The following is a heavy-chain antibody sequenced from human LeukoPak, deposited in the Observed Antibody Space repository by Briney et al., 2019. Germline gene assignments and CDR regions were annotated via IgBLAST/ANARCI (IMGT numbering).Heavy chain of an antibody. D-gene: IGHD5-24*01. CDR3: ARGGMAGY. CDR1: GGSFSGYY. Sequence: PSETLSLTCAVYGGSFSGYYWSWIRQPPGKGLEWIGEINHSGSTNYNPSLKSRVTISVDTSKNQFSLKLSSVTAADTAVYYCARGGMAGYWGQGTLVTVSS. V-gene: IGHV4-34*01. J-gene: IGHJ4*02. CDR2: INHSGST.